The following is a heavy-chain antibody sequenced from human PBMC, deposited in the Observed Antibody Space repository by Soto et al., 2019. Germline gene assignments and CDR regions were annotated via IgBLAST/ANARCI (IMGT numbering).Heavy chain of an antibody. CDR2: IHGGGDHT. CDR3: AKNRGSGSYTNWNFDV. J-gene: IGHJ2*01. V-gene: IGHV3-23*01. CDR1: GFTFSNYA. D-gene: IGHD1-26*01. Sequence: EVQVLESGGGLVQPGGSLRLSCAASGFTFSNYAMSWVRQAPGKGLEWVSTIHGGGDHTHYTDPVKGRFTISRDNSRNTLFLQMNSLRAEDTAVYYCAKNRGSGSYTNWNFDVWGRGTLVTVSS.